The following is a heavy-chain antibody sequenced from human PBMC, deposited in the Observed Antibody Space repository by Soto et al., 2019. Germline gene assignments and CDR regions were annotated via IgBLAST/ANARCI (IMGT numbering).Heavy chain of an antibody. J-gene: IGHJ5*02. V-gene: IGHV1-18*04. CDR3: ARNSEIVVARDNWFDP. Sequence: QVQLVQSGAEVKKPGASVKVSCKASGYTFTSYGISWVRQAPGQGLEWRGWISAYNGNTNYAQKLQGRVTVTTDISTSTAYMELRSLRSDDTAVYYCARNSEIVVARDNWFDPWGQGTLVTVSS. CDR1: GYTFTSYG. CDR2: ISAYNGNT. D-gene: IGHD3-22*01.